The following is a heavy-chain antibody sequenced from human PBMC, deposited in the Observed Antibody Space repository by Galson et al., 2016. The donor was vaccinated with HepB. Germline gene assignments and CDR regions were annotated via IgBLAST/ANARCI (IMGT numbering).Heavy chain of an antibody. Sequence: SVKVSCKASGYSFTTYNINWVRQVSGQGLEWMGWMNPNSGDSGYAQKFQGRVTMTRDIVISTAYMELSSLTSEDTAVYYCARDEEGTYCHDIRYYYHGMDVWGQGTTVAVAS. CDR2: MNPNSGDS. D-gene: IGHD3-22*01. CDR1: GYSFTTYN. J-gene: IGHJ6*02. V-gene: IGHV1-8*01. CDR3: ARDEEGTYCHDIRYYYHGMDV.